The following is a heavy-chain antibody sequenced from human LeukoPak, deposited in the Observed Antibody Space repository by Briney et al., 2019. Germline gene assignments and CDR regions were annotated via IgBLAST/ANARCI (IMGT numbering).Heavy chain of an antibody. CDR1: GFTFSSYA. Sequence: GGSLRLSCAASGFTFSSYAMSWVRQAPGKGLEWVSAISGSGGSTYYADSVKGRFTISRDNSKNTLYLQMNSLRAEDTAVYYCAKDSSGFVAALNYFDYWGQGTLVTVSS. V-gene: IGHV3-23*01. CDR3: AKDSSGFVAALNYFDY. D-gene: IGHD2-15*01. J-gene: IGHJ4*02. CDR2: ISGSGGST.